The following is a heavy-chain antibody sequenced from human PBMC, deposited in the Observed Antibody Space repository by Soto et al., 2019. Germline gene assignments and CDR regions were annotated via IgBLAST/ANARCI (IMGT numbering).Heavy chain of an antibody. J-gene: IGHJ5*02. Sequence: QVQLVQSGAEVKKPGASVKVSCKASGYTFTSYDINWVRQATGQGLEWMGWMNPNSGNTGYAQKFQGRVTMTRNTXXSTADMELSSLRSEDTAVYYCARERSAAGTGWFDPWGQGTLVTVSS. CDR1: GYTFTSYD. V-gene: IGHV1-8*01. D-gene: IGHD6-13*01. CDR3: ARERSAAGTGWFDP. CDR2: MNPNSGNT.